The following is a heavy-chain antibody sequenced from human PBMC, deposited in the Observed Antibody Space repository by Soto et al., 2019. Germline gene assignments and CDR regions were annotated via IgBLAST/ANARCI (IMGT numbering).Heavy chain of an antibody. CDR3: AGSLRDRNNYYDSSGYYPR. CDR2: IYYSGST. J-gene: IGHJ4*02. Sequence: SETLSLTCTVSGGSVSSGRYYWSWIRQPPGKGLEWIGYIYYSGSTNYNPSLKSRVTISVDTSKNQFSLKLSSVTAADTAVYYCAGSLRDRNNYYDSSGYYPRWGQGTLVTVS. CDR1: GGSVSSGRYY. V-gene: IGHV4-61*01. D-gene: IGHD3-22*01.